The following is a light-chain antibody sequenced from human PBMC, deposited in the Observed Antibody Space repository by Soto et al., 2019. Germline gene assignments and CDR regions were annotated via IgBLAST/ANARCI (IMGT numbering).Light chain of an antibody. J-gene: IGKJ1*01. CDR1: QTVNANF. CDR2: GVS. CDR3: HQSGDSPT. V-gene: IGKV3-20*01. Sequence: EIVLTQSPGTLSLSPLERSTLYCGSVQTVNANFLAWYQQKPGQAPRLLIYGVSNRAPGIPDRFSGSGSGTDITLTISRLEPEDFAVYYCHQSGDSPTFGQGTKVDIK.